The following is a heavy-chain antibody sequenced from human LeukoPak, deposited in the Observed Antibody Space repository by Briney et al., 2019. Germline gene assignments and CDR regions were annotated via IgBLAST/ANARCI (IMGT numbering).Heavy chain of an antibody. J-gene: IGHJ5*02. D-gene: IGHD7-27*01. CDR2: IYPGDSDT. CDR1: GYNFANYW. CDR3: ARSRGDNNWFDP. Sequence: GESLKISCKGSGYNFANYWIGWLRQMPGKGLEWMGIIYPGDSDTRYTASFQGQVTISADKSISTAYLQWSSLKASDTAMHYCARSRGDNNWFDPWGQGTLVTVSS. V-gene: IGHV5-51*01.